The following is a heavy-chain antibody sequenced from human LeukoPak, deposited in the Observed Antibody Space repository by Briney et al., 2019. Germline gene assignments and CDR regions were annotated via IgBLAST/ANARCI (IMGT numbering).Heavy chain of an antibody. CDR3: ARNQLPYYYMDV. Sequence: ASVKVSCKASGYTFTSYGISWVRQAPGQGLEWMGWISAYNGHTNYAQKLQGRVTMTTDTSTSTAYMELRSLRSDDTAVYHCARNQLPYYYMDVWGKGTTVTVSS. CDR1: GYTFTSYG. V-gene: IGHV1-18*01. J-gene: IGHJ6*03. CDR2: ISAYNGHT. D-gene: IGHD2-2*01.